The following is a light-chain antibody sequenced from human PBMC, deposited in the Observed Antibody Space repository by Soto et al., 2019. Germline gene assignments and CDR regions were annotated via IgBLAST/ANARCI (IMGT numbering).Light chain of an antibody. CDR2: AAS. CDR1: QSISTS. V-gene: IGKV1-12*01. CDR3: QQANSFPIT. J-gene: IGKJ5*01. Sequence: DIQMTQSPSSLSASVVDRVTITCRASQSISTSLIWYQQKPGKAPKLLIYAASSLQSGVPSRFSGSGSGTDFTLTISSLQPEDFATYYCQQANSFPITFGQGTRLEI.